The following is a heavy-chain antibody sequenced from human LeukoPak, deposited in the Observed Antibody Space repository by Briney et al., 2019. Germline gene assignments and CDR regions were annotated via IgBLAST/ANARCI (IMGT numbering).Heavy chain of an antibody. D-gene: IGHD6-19*01. CDR1: GYTFTSYD. CDR3: ARVDSSGWYLGTPMTFDY. CDR2: MNPNSGNT. V-gene: IGHV1-8*01. Sequence: ASVKVSCKASGYTFTSYDINWVRQATGQGLEWMGWMNPNSGNTGYAQKFQGRVTMTRNTSISTAYMELSSLRSEDTAVYYCARVDSSGWYLGTPMTFDYWGQGTLVTVSS. J-gene: IGHJ4*02.